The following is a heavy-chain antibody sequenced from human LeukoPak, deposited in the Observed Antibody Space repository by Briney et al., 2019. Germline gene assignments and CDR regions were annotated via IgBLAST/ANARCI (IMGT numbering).Heavy chain of an antibody. Sequence: GASVKVSCKASGYTFTSNAVRWVRQAPGQGLEWMGWVSGYNGNTNYAQKFQGRVTMATDTFTSTAYMELTSLRSDDTAVYYCARDPPALFHFDYWGQGTLVTVSS. CDR2: VSGYNGNT. V-gene: IGHV1-18*01. CDR3: ARDPPALFHFDY. CDR1: GYTFTSNA. J-gene: IGHJ4*02.